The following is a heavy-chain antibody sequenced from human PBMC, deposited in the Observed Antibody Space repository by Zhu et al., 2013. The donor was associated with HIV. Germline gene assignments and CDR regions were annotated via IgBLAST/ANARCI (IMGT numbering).Heavy chain of an antibody. CDR1: IHLTELS. V-gene: IGHV1-24*01. D-gene: IGHD6-19*01. CDR2: FDPEDGET. Sequence: QVQLVQSGSEARSLGLSXGLLQGFRIHLTELSMHWVRQAPGKGLEWMGGFDPEDGETIYAQKFQGRVTMTEDTSTDTAYMELSSLRSEDTAVYYCATVTEQGSSGPHAFDIWGQGTMVTVSS. CDR3: ATVTEQGSSGPHAFDI. J-gene: IGHJ3*02.